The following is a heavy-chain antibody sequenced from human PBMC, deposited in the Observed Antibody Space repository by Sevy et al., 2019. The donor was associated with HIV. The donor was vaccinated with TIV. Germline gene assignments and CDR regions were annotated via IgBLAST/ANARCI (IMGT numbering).Heavy chain of an antibody. CDR3: ARDPLYYSHRDSYHLKYYFDY. J-gene: IGHJ4*02. Sequence: GGSLRLSCGASGFAFSRYGMHWVRQAPGNGLEWVAVIWHDGNYKYYADSVKGRFTISRDNSKNTLYLQMNSLRGDDSAVYFCARDPLYYSHRDSYHLKYYFDYWGQGTQVTVSS. CDR2: IWHDGNYK. CDR1: GFAFSRYG. D-gene: IGHD3-10*01. V-gene: IGHV3-33*01.